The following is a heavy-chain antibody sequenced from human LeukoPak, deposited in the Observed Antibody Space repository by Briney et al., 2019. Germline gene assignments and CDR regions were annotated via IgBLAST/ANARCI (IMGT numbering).Heavy chain of an antibody. CDR3: TRSPSLGGSYWGFDY. Sequence: PGGSLRLSCAASGFTFSSYAMHWVRQAPGKGLVWVSRLSPDGSSSIYADSVKGRFTVSRDNAKNTLYLQMNSLRADDTAVYYCTRSPSLGGSYWGFDYWGQGTLLTVSS. D-gene: IGHD1-26*01. CDR2: LSPDGSSS. J-gene: IGHJ4*02. CDR1: GFTFSSYA. V-gene: IGHV3-74*01.